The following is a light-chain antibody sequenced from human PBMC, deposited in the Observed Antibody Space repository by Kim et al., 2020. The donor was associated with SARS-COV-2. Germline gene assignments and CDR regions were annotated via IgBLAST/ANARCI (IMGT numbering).Light chain of an antibody. V-gene: IGLV3-19*01. J-gene: IGLJ2*01. CDR1: SLRSYY. Sequence: SSELTQDPSVSVALGQTVRITCQGDSLRSYYATWYQQKPGQAPIVVIYGKNNRLSGIPDRSSGSSSGNTASLTITGTQAGDEADYYCNSRDSNDITVFGG. CDR2: GKN. CDR3: NSRDSNDITV.